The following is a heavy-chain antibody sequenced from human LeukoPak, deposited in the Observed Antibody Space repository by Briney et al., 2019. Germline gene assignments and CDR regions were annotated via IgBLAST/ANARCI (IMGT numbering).Heavy chain of an antibody. CDR2: INHSGST. V-gene: IGHV4-34*01. J-gene: IGHJ6*03. CDR3: ARVRGSSGSYEYYHYMDV. Sequence: SETLSLTCTVSGGSISSYYWSWIRQPPGKGLEWIGEINHSGSTNYNPSLKSRVTMSVDTSKKQFSLKLSSVTAADTAVYYCARVRGSSGSYEYYHYMDVWGKGTTVTISS. D-gene: IGHD1-26*01. CDR1: GGSISSYY.